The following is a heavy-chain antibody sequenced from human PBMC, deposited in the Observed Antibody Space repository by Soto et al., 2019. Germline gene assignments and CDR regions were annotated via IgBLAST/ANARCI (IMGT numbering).Heavy chain of an antibody. V-gene: IGHV2-70*12. CDR3: IQSRCGGDCLQSYASYYYYGMDV. Sequence: VSGPTLVNPTQTLTLTCTFSGFSLITNGMCVTWIRQPPGKALEWLALIAWDDYKYYSTSLKTRLTISKDTSKNQVVLTMTNMDPVDTATYYCIQSRCGGDCLQSYASYYYYGMDVWGQGTXVTVSS. D-gene: IGHD2-21*02. CDR2: IAWDDYK. CDR1: GFSLITNGMC. J-gene: IGHJ6*02.